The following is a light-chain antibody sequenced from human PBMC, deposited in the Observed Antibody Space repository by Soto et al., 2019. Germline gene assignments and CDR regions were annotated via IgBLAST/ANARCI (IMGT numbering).Light chain of an antibody. CDR2: GAS. J-gene: IGKJ1*01. Sequence: EIVMTQSPDTLSVSPGERATLSCRASQSIRGNLAWYQQKPGQAPRLLIYGASTRATGIPARFSGSGSGTEFTLTISSLQSEDFAVYYCQQYNNWPPWTFGQGTKVDIK. CDR1: QSIRGN. CDR3: QQYNNWPPWT. V-gene: IGKV3-15*01.